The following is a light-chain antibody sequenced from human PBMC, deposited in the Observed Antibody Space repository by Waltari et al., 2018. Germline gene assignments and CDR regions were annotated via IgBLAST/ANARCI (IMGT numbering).Light chain of an antibody. Sequence: DIVMTQSPDSLAVSLGERATINCQSSQSVLYSSNNKNCLAWYQKKPGQPPKLLIYWASTRESGVPDRFSGSGSGTDFTLTISSLQAEDVAVYYCHQYYSSPWTFGQGTKVEI. CDR3: HQYYSSPWT. V-gene: IGKV4-1*01. J-gene: IGKJ1*01. CDR2: WAS. CDR1: QSVLYSSNNKNC.